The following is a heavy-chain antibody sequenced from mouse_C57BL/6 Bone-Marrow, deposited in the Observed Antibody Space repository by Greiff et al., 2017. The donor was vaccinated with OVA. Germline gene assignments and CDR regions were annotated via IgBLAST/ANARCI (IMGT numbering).Heavy chain of an antibody. D-gene: IGHD1-1*01. CDR3: ARGATVDYYAMDY. Sequence: VQLQQSGAELVKPGASVKLSCTASGFNITDYYMHWVKQRTEQGLEWIGRIDPEDGETKYAPKFQGKATITADTSSNTAYLQLSSLTSEDTAVYYGARGATVDYYAMDYWGQGTSVTVSS. CDR2: IDPEDGET. CDR1: GFNITDYY. V-gene: IGHV14-2*01. J-gene: IGHJ4*01.